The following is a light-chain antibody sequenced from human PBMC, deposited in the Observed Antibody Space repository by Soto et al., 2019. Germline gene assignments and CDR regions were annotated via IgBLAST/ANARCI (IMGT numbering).Light chain of an antibody. V-gene: IGLV2-14*01. J-gene: IGLJ3*02. CDR3: TSYTTSRIWV. Sequence: QSALTQPASVSGSPGQSITISCTGSSGDVGHYNYVSWYQQHPGKAPKLMIYEVSNRPSGVSNRFSGSKSGKTASLIISGLQAEDEDDYYCTSYTTSRIWVFGGGTQLTV. CDR1: SGDVGHYNY. CDR2: EVS.